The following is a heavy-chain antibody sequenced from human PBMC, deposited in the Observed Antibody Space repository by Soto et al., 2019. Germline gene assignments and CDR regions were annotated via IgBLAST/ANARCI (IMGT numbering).Heavy chain of an antibody. CDR2: IYYSGST. CDR3: ARHWGRKVFDY. D-gene: IGHD3-16*01. CDR1: GGSISSSSYY. Sequence: QLQLQESGPGLVKPSETLSLTCTVSGGSISSSSYYWGWIRQPPGKGLEWIGGIGSIYYSGSTYYNQSLKSRVTISVDTSKNQFTLKLNSVTDADTAVYYCARHWGRKVFDYWGQGTLVTVSS. J-gene: IGHJ4*02. V-gene: IGHV4-39*01.